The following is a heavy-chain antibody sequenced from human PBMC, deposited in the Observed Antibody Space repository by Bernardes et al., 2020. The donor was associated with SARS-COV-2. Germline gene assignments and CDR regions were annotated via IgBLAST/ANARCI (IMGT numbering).Heavy chain of an antibody. CDR3: ARSLVDFQGRDH. CDR2: IFSGGKT. CDR1: GFTVSRKS. J-gene: IGHJ5*02. D-gene: IGHD6-6*01. Sequence: GGSLCLSCEASGFTVSRKSMTWVRQAPGKGLEWVSVIFSGGKTYNADYVEGRFTISRDSAKNTVYLQMNSLRAEDTAVYYCARSLVDFQGRDHWGQGTLVTVSS. V-gene: IGHV3-66*01.